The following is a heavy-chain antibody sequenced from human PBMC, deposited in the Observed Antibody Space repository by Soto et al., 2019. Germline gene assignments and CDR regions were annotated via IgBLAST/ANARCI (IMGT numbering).Heavy chain of an antibody. D-gene: IGHD5-12*01. Sequence: QVQLQESAPGLVKPSETLSLTCTVSGGSISSYCWSWIRQPPGKGMEWIGYIYYNGSTNYNPSLKSRVTISVDTSKNQFALKLSSVTAADTAVYYCARDRPARASGYPLSPPYYYYVMDVWCQGTTVTVSS. J-gene: IGHJ6*02. V-gene: IGHV4-59*01. CDR2: IYYNGST. CDR1: GGSISSYC. CDR3: ARDRPARASGYPLSPPYYYYVMDV.